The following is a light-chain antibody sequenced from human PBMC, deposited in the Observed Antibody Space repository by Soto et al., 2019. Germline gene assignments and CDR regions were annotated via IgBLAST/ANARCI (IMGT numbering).Light chain of an antibody. CDR1: TGAVTSGHY. J-gene: IGLJ2*01. CDR2: DTS. Sequence: QAVVTQEPSLTVSPGGTVTLTCGSSTGAVTSGHYPFWFQQRPGQAPRTLIYDTSNKHSWTPARFSGSLLGGKAALTLSGAQPEDEAEYYCLVSYSGDRPVVFGGGTKLTVL. CDR3: LVSYSGDRPVV. V-gene: IGLV7-46*01.